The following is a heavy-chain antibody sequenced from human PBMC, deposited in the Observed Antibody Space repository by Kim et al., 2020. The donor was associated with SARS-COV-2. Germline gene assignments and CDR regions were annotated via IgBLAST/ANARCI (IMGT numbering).Heavy chain of an antibody. CDR3: ARPSRGCTSES. CDR2: LYPSDSTT. CDR1: GYTFTSYW. D-gene: IGHD3-10*01. Sequence: GESLKISCKTSGYTFTSYWIGWVRQMPGKGLEWMGILYPSDSTTKYSPSFKGQVSLSADKSISTAYLQWNSLKASDTAIYYCARPSRGCTSESWGQGTLVTVSS. V-gene: IGHV5-51*01. J-gene: IGHJ5*02.